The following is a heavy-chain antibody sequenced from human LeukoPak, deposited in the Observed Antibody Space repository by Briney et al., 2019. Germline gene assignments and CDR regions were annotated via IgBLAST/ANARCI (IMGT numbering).Heavy chain of an antibody. CDR1: GGSFSGYY. V-gene: IGHV4-34*01. Sequence: SETLSLTCAVYGGSFSGYYWSWIRQPPGKGLEWIGEINHSESTNYNPSLKSRVTISVDTSKNQFSLKLSSVTAADTAVYYCAREPRNYGSGRPYYYYMDVWGKGTTVTVSS. J-gene: IGHJ6*03. CDR3: AREPRNYGSGRPYYYYMDV. CDR2: INHSEST. D-gene: IGHD3-10*01.